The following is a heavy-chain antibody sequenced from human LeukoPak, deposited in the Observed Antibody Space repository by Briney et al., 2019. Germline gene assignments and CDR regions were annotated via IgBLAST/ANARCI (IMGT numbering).Heavy chain of an antibody. CDR3: ARDSYSSSWYRGNYYYYMDV. Sequence: GGSLRLSCAASGFTFSDYYMSWIRQAPGKGLEWVSYISSSGSTIYYADSVKGRFTISRDNAKNSLYLQMNSLRAEDTAVYYCARDSYSSSWYRGNYYYYMDVWGKGTKVTVSS. CDR2: ISSSGSTI. D-gene: IGHD6-13*01. J-gene: IGHJ6*03. V-gene: IGHV3-11*01. CDR1: GFTFSDYY.